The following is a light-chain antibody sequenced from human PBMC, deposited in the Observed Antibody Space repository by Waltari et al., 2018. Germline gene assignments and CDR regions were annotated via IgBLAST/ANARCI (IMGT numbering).Light chain of an antibody. CDR3: SSYTTTSTRL. CDR1: SSDVGAYNY. CDR2: DVI. Sequence: QSALTQPASVSGSPGQSITISCTGTSSDVGAYNYVPRDQPHPGKPPKLIIYDVIYRPSWISNRFSGSKSGNTASLTISGLQTEDEADYYCSSYTTTSTRLFGGGTKLTVL. J-gene: IGLJ2*01. V-gene: IGLV2-14*03.